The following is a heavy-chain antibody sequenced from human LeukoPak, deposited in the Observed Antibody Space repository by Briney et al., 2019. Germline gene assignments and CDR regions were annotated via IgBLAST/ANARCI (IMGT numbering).Heavy chain of an antibody. CDR2: ISYNGGDK. D-gene: IGHD2-21*01. CDR3: ARDSLYCGGDCYDY. V-gene: IGHV3-30*14. J-gene: IGHJ4*02. CDR1: GFTFSNYA. Sequence: GRSLRLSCAASGFTFSNYAIHWVRQAPGKGLEWLTVISYNGGDKYYAESVKGRFTISRDNSKNTLYLQMNSLRAEDTAVYYCARDSLYCGGDCYDYWGQGTLVTVSS.